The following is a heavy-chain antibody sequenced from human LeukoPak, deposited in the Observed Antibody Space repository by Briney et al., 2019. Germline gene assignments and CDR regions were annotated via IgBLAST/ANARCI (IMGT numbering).Heavy chain of an antibody. Sequence: ASVKVSCKASGYTFTSYYMHWVRQAPGQGLEWMGIINPSGGGTSYAQKFQGRVTMTRDTSTSTVYMELSSLRSEDTAVYYCARVTYDSSGYYHKIDYWGQGTLVTVSS. V-gene: IGHV1-46*01. CDR2: INPSGGGT. CDR1: GYTFTSYY. D-gene: IGHD3-22*01. J-gene: IGHJ4*02. CDR3: ARVTYDSSGYYHKIDY.